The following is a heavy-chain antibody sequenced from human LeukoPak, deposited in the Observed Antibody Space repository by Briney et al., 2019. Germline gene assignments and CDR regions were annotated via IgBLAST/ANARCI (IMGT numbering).Heavy chain of an antibody. J-gene: IGHJ6*03. Sequence: GGSLRLSCAASGSTVSSNYMSWVRQAPGKGLEWVSVIYSGGSTYYADSVKGRFTISRDNSKNTLYLQMNSLRAEDTAVYYCARVVGNYYYYYMDVWGKGTTVTVSS. CDR2: IYSGGST. CDR1: GSTVSSNY. D-gene: IGHD2-15*01. CDR3: ARVVGNYYYYYMDV. V-gene: IGHV3-66*02.